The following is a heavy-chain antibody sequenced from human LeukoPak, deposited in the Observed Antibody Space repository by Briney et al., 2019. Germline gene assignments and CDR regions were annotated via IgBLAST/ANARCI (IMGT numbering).Heavy chain of an antibody. V-gene: IGHV4-59*08. D-gene: IGHD2-2*01. J-gene: IGHJ4*02. CDR2: IYYSGST. CDR3: ARLGIGVVPSAMLGDYYFDY. Sequence: PSETLSLTCTVSGGSISSYCWSWIRQPPGKGLEWIGYIYYSGSTKYNPSLKSRVTISVDTSKSQSSLKLTSVTAADTAVYYCARLGIGVVPSAMLGDYYFDYWGQGTLVTVSS. CDR1: GGSISSYC.